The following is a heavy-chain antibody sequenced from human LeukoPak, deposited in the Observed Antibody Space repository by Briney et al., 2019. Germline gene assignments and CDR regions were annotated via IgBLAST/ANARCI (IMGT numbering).Heavy chain of an antibody. CDR3: ARGTYGDYENFDY. CDR1: GGSISSSNW. V-gene: IGHV4-4*02. D-gene: IGHD4-17*01. CDR2: IYHSGST. Sequence: KPSGTLSLTCAVSGGSISSSNWWSWVRQPPGKGLEWIGEIYHSGSTNHNPSLKSRVTISVDKSKNQFSLKLSSVTAADTAVYYCARGTYGDYENFDYWGQGTLVTVSS. J-gene: IGHJ4*02.